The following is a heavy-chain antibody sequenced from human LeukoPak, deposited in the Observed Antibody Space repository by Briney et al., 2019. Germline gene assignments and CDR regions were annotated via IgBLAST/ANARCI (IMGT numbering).Heavy chain of an antibody. D-gene: IGHD3-16*01. CDR2: ISGSGGST. V-gene: IGHV3-23*01. CDR1: GFTFSSYA. J-gene: IGHJ6*03. Sequence: RGSLRLSCAVSGFTFSSYAMSWVRQAPGKGLEWVSAISGSGGSTYYADSVKGRFTISRDNSKNTLYLQMNSLRAEDTAVYYCAKDGGYYYYMDVWGKGTTVTVSS. CDR3: AKDGGYYYYMDV.